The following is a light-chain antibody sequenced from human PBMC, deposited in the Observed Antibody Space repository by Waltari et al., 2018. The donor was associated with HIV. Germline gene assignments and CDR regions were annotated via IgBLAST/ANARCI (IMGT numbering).Light chain of an antibody. J-gene: IGLJ1*01. CDR3: AAWDDSLNGYV. CDR1: SSNIGSNA. Sequence: QSVLTQSPSASVTPGQRVTISCSGSSSNIGSNAVDWYQHLPGTAPKLLTHTKQQRPSGIPDRFSGSKAGTSASLAISGLQAEDESDYYCAAWDDSLNGYVFGSGTKVTVL. V-gene: IGLV1-44*01. CDR2: TKQ.